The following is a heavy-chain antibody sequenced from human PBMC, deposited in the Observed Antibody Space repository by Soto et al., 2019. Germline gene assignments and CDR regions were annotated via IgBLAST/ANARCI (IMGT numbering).Heavy chain of an antibody. CDR2: ISSGGLTI. CDR3: ARDPGIYYGMDV. D-gene: IGHD3-10*01. Sequence: QVQLVESGGGLVKPGGSLRLSCTASGFTFSDYYMTWIRQAPGKGLEWLSYISSGGLTIYYADSVKGRFTVSRDNAKNSMYLQMNTLRVEDTAVYYFARDPGIYYGMDVWGQGTTVTVSS. CDR1: GFTFSDYY. J-gene: IGHJ6*02. V-gene: IGHV3-11*01.